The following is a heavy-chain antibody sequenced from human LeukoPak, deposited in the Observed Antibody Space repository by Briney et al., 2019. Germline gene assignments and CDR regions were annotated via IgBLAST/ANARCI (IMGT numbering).Heavy chain of an antibody. V-gene: IGHV3-53*01. CDR2: IYSGGST. Sequence: GGSLRLSCAASGFTVSSNYMSWVRQAPGKGLEWVSVIYSGGSTYYADSVKGRFTISRDNSKNTLYLQMNSLRAEDTAGYYCARGSLTSAGTDYWGQGTLVTVSS. D-gene: IGHD6-19*01. J-gene: IGHJ4*02. CDR3: ARGSLTSAGTDY. CDR1: GFTVSSNY.